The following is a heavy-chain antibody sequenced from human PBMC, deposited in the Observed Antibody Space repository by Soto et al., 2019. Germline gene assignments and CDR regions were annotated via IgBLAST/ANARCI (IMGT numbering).Heavy chain of an antibody. CDR2: INHSGGT. CDR1: GAVFRGYY. J-gene: IGHJ4*02. V-gene: IGHV4-34*01. Sequence: WETRSRTCAARGAVFRGYYWRWIREPSKKGLEWIGEINHSGGTSYNPSLKSRVTISVDTSKSQFSLKLTSVTAADRAVYYCARGSADTVDSSGFYEYWGQRTPVTDS. CDR3: ARGSADTVDSSGFYEY. D-gene: IGHD3-22*01.